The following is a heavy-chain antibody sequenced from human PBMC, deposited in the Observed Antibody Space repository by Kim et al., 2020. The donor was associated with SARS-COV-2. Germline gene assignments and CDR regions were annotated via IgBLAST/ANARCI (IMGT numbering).Heavy chain of an antibody. CDR3: ARDLDCGAVAPCGEDY. CDR2: IIPILGIA. Sequence: SVKVSCKASGGTFSSYAISWVRQAPGQGLEWMGRIIPILGIANYAQKFQGRVTITADKSTSTAYMELSSLRSEDTAVYYCARDLDCGAVAPCGEDYWGQGTLVTVSS. D-gene: IGHD6-19*01. V-gene: IGHV1-69*04. J-gene: IGHJ4*02. CDR1: GGTFSSYA.